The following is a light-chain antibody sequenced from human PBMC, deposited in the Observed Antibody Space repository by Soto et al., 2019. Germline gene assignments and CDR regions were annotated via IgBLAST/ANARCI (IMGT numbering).Light chain of an antibody. Sequence: DIQMTQSPSSLSASVGDRVTITCQASQGISNYLNWYQQKPGKAPKLLIYDASNLETGVPSRFSGSGSGTDFTFTISRLQPEDIATYYCQQYDNRLFTFGPGTKVDIK. CDR2: DAS. J-gene: IGKJ3*01. CDR3: QQYDNRLFT. CDR1: QGISNY. V-gene: IGKV1-33*01.